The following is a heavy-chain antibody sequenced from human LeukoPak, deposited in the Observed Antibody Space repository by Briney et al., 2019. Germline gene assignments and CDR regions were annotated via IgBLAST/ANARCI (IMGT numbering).Heavy chain of an antibody. CDR2: INPDGSGP. J-gene: IGHJ4*02. CDR3: ARPTTTLEY. CDR1: GFTFTSYW. Sequence: PGGALRLSCATSGFTFTSYWMHWVRQAPGKGLVWVSRINPDGSGPIYADSVKGRFTISRDNAKNTLYLQMNSLRDEDTAVYYCARPTTTLEYCGQGTLVTVSS. D-gene: IGHD1-7*01. V-gene: IGHV3-74*01.